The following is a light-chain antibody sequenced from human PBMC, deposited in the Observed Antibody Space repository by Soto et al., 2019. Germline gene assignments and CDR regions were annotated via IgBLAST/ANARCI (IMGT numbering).Light chain of an antibody. CDR2: EVS. CDR1: SSDVGGYNY. V-gene: IGLV2-14*01. CDR3: SSYTSSSTLYV. J-gene: IGLJ1*01. Sequence: QSALAQPASVSGSPGQSTIISCTGTSSDVGGYNYVSWYQQHPGKAPKFLIYEVSNRPSGVSNRFSGSKSGNTASLTISGLQAEDEADYYCSSYTSSSTLYVFGTGTKVTVL.